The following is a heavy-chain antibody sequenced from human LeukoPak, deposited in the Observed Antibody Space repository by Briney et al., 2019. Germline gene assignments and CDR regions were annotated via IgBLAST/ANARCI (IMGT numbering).Heavy chain of an antibody. D-gene: IGHD2-2*01. J-gene: IGHJ4*02. CDR1: GGSFSGYY. Sequence: SETLSLTCAVYGGSFSGYYWSWIRQPPGKGLEWIGEINHSGSTNYNPSLKSRGTISVDTSKNQFSLKLSSVTAADTAVYYCARAWYQLLAYFDYWGQGTLVTVSS. V-gene: IGHV4-34*01. CDR3: ARAWYQLLAYFDY. CDR2: INHSGST.